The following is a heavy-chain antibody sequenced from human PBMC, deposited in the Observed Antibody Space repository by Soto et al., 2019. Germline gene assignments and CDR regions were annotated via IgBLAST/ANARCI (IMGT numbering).Heavy chain of an antibody. Sequence: GESLKISCKGSGYSFAGYWITWVRQKPGKGLEWMGRIDPSDSQTYYSPSFRGHVTISVTKSITTVFLQWSSLRASDTAMYYCARQIYDSDTGPNFQYYFDSWGQGTPVTVST. CDR1: GYSFAGYW. D-gene: IGHD3-22*01. CDR3: ARQIYDSDTGPNFQYYFDS. J-gene: IGHJ4*02. V-gene: IGHV5-10-1*01. CDR2: IDPSDSQT.